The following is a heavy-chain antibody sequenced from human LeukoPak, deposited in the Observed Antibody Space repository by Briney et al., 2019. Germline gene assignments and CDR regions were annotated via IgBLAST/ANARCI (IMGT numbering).Heavy chain of an antibody. Sequence: ASVKVSCKASGYTFTSYAMNWVRQAPGQGLEWMGWTNTNTGNPTYAQGFTGRFVFSLDTSVSTAYLQISSLKAEDTAVYYCARDPSPGYCSGGSCYLIWGQGTLVTVSS. CDR2: TNTNTGNP. V-gene: IGHV7-4-1*02. CDR1: GYTFTSYA. CDR3: ARDPSPGYCSGGSCYLI. J-gene: IGHJ4*02. D-gene: IGHD2-15*01.